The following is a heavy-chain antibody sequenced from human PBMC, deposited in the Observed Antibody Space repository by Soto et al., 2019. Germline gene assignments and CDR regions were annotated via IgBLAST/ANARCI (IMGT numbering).Heavy chain of an antibody. CDR2: IIPIFGTA. CDR1: GGTFSSYT. V-gene: IGHV1-69*12. CDR3: ARGNHRWLQLGYFDL. Sequence: QVQLVQSGAEVKKPGSSVTVSCKASGGTFSSYTISWVRQAPGQGLEWMGGIIPIFGTANYAQKFQDRVTITADESTSTAYMELSSLRSEDTAVYYCARGNHRWLQLGYFDLWGRGTLVTVSS. J-gene: IGHJ2*01. D-gene: IGHD5-12*01.